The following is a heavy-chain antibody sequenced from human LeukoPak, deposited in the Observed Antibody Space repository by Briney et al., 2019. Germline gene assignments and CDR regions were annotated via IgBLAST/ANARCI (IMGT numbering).Heavy chain of an antibody. CDR1: GYTFTGYY. J-gene: IGHJ3*02. CDR2: INPNSGGT. CDR3: ARVGYGSTVGAFDI. D-gene: IGHD4-17*01. Sequence: GASVKVSCKASGYTFTGYYMHWVRQAPGQGLEWMGWINPNSGGTNYAQKFQGRVTMTRDTSISTAYMEPSRLRSDDTAVYYCARVGYGSTVGAFDIWGQGTMVTVSS. V-gene: IGHV1-2*02.